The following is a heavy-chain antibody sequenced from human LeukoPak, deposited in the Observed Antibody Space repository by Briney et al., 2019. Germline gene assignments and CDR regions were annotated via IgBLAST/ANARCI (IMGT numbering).Heavy chain of an antibody. CDR1: GYTFTGYF. J-gene: IGHJ4*02. D-gene: IGHD4-23*01. CDR3: AILAYAVVSH. CDR2: INPNSGVT. Sequence: GASLKVSCKTSGYTFTGYFIHWVRQAPGQGLEWMGWINPNSGVTSYAQKFQGRVTMTRDTSISTAYMELSRLRSDDTAVYYCAILAYAVVSHWGQGTLVTVSS. V-gene: IGHV1-2*02.